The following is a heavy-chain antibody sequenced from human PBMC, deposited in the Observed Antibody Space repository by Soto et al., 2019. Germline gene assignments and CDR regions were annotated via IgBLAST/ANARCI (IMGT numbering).Heavy chain of an antibody. D-gene: IGHD3-22*01. Sequence: SETLSLTCDVSGYSISSGYYWGWIRQPPGKGLEWIGNGYHSGGTYYNPSLKSRVTISIDTSNNQFSLKLNSVTAADTAVYYCARGDYYYDSSGYSYYFDHWGQGALVT. V-gene: IGHV4-38-2*01. CDR2: GYHSGGT. CDR1: GYSISSGYY. J-gene: IGHJ4*02. CDR3: ARGDYYYDSSGYSYYFDH.